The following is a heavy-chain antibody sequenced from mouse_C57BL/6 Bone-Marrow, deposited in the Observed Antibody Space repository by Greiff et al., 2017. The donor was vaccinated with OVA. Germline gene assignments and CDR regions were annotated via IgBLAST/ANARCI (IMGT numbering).Heavy chain of an antibody. Sequence: QVHVKQPGAELVKPGASVKMSCKASGYTFTSYWITWVKQRPGQGLEWIGDIYPGSGSTNYNEKFKSKATLTVDTSSSTAYMQLSSLTSEDSAVYYCARGGYWYFDYWGQGTTLTVSS. CDR2: IYPGSGST. CDR3: ARGGYWYFDY. V-gene: IGHV1-55*01. D-gene: IGHD2-14*01. J-gene: IGHJ2*01. CDR1: GYTFTSYW.